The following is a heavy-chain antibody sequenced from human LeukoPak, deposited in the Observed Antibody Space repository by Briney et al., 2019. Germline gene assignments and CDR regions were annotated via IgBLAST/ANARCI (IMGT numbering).Heavy chain of an antibody. Sequence: KTSQTLSLTCTVSGGSFSNSPYYWGWIRQPPGKGLEWIGTIYHSGSTYYNPSLKSRVTISVDTSKNQFSLKLSSVTAADTAVYYCARASWRQLWLLDYWGQGTLVTVSS. CDR2: IYHSGST. J-gene: IGHJ4*02. D-gene: IGHD5-18*01. CDR3: ARASWRQLWLLDY. V-gene: IGHV4-39*01. CDR1: GGSFSNSPYY.